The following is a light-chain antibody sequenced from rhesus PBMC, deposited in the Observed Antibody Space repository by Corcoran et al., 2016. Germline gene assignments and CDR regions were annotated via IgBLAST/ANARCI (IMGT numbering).Light chain of an antibody. CDR3: QQYNSAPT. Sequence: DIQMTQSPSSLSASVGDRVTITCRASQGISIWLAWYQQKPGKAPKVLIYTASSSQSGVPSRFSGSGSGTEFTLTISSLQPEDVATYYCQQYNSAPTFGQGTKVEIK. CDR2: TAS. CDR1: QGISIW. J-gene: IGKJ1*01. V-gene: IGKV1-21*01.